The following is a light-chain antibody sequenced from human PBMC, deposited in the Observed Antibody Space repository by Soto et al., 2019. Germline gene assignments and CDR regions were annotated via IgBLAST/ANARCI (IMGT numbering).Light chain of an antibody. CDR2: EVS. Sequence: QSVLTQPASVSGSPGQSITISCTGTSSDVGSYNLVSWYQQHPGKAPKLMIYEVSKRPSGVSNRFSGSKSGNTASLTISGLPAEDEADYYCCSYAGSSTHVVFGGGTKVTVL. CDR3: CSYAGSSTHVV. CDR1: SSDVGSYNL. V-gene: IGLV2-23*02. J-gene: IGLJ2*01.